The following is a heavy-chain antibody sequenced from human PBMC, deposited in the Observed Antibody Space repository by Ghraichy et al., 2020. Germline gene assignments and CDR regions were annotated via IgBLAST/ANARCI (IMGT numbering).Heavy chain of an antibody. CDR2: ITYDGRKK. V-gene: IGHV3-30*02. J-gene: IGHJ5*02. D-gene: IGHD2-21*02. Sequence: GGSLRLSCAASGFTFNSDGIHWVRQAPGKGLEWVAHITYDGRKKYYANSVKGRFTISRDNSRNMLFLQMNSLRPEDTAVYHCAKGGGGDSYILNPWGQGTLVTVSS. CDR1: GFTFNSDG. CDR3: AKGGGGDSYILNP.